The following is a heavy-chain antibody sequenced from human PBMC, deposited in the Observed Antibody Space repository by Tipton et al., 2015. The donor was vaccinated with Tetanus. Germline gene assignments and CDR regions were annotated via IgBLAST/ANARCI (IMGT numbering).Heavy chain of an antibody. CDR2: ISYDGSNK. V-gene: IGHV3-30-3*01. CDR3: ARDRMAYCGGDCSPGD. Sequence: SLRLSCAASGFTFSSYAMHWVRQAPGKGLEWVAGISYDGSNKYYADSVKGRFTISRDNSKNTLYLQMNSLRAEDTAVYYCARDRMAYCGGDCSPGDWGQGTLVTVSS. CDR1: GFTFSSYA. D-gene: IGHD2-21*02. J-gene: IGHJ4*02.